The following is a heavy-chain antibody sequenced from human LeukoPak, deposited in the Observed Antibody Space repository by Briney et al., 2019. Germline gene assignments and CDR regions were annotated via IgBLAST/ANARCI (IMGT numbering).Heavy chain of an antibody. CDR1: GGSFSGYY. V-gene: IGHV4-34*01. D-gene: IGHD6-6*01. CDR3: ARGRRSSSFNYYYGMDV. CDR2: INHSGST. J-gene: IGHJ6*02. Sequence: SETLSLTCAVYGGSFSGYYWSWIRQPPGKGLEWIGEINHSGSTNYNPSLKSRVTISVDTSKNQFSLKLSSVTAADTAVYYCARGRRSSSFNYYYGMDVWGQGTTVTVSS.